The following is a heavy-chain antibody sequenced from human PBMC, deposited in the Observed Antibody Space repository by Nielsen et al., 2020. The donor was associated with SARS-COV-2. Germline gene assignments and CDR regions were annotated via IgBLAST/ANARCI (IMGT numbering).Heavy chain of an antibody. V-gene: IGHV3-9*01. CDR2: ISWNSAAV. CDR1: GFTFDDFA. CDR3: VKDKEPLLTGPAPHWVFDL. Sequence: GGSLRLSCAASGFTFDDFAMHWVRQVPGKGLEWVSGISWNSAAVEYAASLKGRFTISRDNTKNSLYLEMNSLRSEDTAFYYCVKDKEPLLTGPAPHWVFDLWGRGTLVTVSS. D-gene: IGHD7-27*01. J-gene: IGHJ2*01.